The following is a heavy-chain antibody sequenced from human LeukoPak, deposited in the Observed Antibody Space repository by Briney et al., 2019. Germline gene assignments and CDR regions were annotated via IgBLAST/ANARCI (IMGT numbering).Heavy chain of an antibody. D-gene: IGHD3-10*01. CDR3: ARDSPRGGFDP. V-gene: IGHV3-21*01. Sequence: PGGSLRLSCAASGFTFSIYSMNCVRQAPGEGLEWVSSISRSSSHIYYTDSVKGRFTISRDNAKNSMYLQMNSQRAEDTAVYCCARDSPRGGFDPWGQGTLVTVSS. CDR2: ISRSSSHI. J-gene: IGHJ5*02. CDR1: GFTFSIYS.